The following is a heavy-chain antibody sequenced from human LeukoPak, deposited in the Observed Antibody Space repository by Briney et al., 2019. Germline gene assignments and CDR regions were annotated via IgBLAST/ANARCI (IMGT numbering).Heavy chain of an antibody. CDR1: GFTFGSYA. CDR3: AKGPVVTFDI. D-gene: IGHD2-15*01. CDR2: INGGGGST. Sequence: GGSLRLFCKASGFTFGSYALNWVRQAPGKGLEWVSAINGGGGSTYYADSVKGRFTISRDNSKNTLYLQMNSLRAEDTAVYYCAKGPVVTFDIWGQGTMVTVSS. J-gene: IGHJ3*02. V-gene: IGHV3-23*01.